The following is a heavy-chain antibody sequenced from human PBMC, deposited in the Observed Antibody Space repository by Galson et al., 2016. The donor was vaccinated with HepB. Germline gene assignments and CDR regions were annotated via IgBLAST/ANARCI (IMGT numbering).Heavy chain of an antibody. D-gene: IGHD5-18*01. J-gene: IGHJ4*02. V-gene: IGHV3-48*02. CDR3: AREKTATSDY. Sequence: SLRLSCAASGFTFSSYSMNWVRRAPGKGLEWVSYISSASSTIYYADSVKGRFTISRDNAKTSLYLQMNSLRDEDTAVYYCAREKTATSDYWGQGTLVTVSS. CDR1: GFTFSSYS. CDR2: ISSASSTI.